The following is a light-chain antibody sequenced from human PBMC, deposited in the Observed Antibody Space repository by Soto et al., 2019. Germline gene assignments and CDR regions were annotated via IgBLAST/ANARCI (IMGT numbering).Light chain of an antibody. Sequence: ETVLTQSPGTLSLSPGERATLSCRVSQSVSSSYLAWYQQKPGQAPRLLIYGASSRATGIPDRFSGSGSGTDFTLTISRLEPEDFAVYYCQQYGSDKYTFGQGTKVDIK. CDR3: QQYGSDKYT. V-gene: IGKV3-20*01. J-gene: IGKJ2*01. CDR2: GAS. CDR1: QSVSSSY.